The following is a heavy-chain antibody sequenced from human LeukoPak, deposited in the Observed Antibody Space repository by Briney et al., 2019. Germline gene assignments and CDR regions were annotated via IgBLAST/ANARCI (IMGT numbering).Heavy chain of an antibody. CDR2: ISSSGNTI. V-gene: IGHV3-11*01. J-gene: IGHJ6*02. CDR3: ARGSQVGAAGLYYYGMDV. D-gene: IGHD1-26*01. Sequence: PGGSLRLSCAASGFTFSDYYMSWIRQAPGKGLEWVSYISSSGNTIYYADSVKGRFTISRDNAKNSLYLQMNSLRAEDTAVYYCARGSQVGAAGLYYYGMDVWGQGTTVTVSS. CDR1: GFTFSDYY.